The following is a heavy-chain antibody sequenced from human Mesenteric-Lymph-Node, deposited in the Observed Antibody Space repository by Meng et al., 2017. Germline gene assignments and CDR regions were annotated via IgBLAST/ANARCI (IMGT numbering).Heavy chain of an antibody. V-gene: IGHV1-2*06. J-gene: IGHJ4*02. D-gene: IGHD5-24*01. CDR2: INPNSGGT. CDR1: GYTFTGYY. Sequence: AQLVQSGAEVKKPGASVKDPCKASGYTFTGYYMHWVRQAPGQGLEWMGRINPNSGGTNYAQKFQGRVTMTRDTSISTAYMELSRLRSDDTAVYYCARDSLDLEMATILGVDYWGQGTLVTVSS. CDR3: ARDSLDLEMATILGVDY.